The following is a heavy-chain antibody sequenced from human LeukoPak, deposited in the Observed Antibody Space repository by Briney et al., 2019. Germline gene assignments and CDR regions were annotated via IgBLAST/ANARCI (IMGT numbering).Heavy chain of an antibody. D-gene: IGHD4-17*01. CDR2: IYYSGST. Sequence: PSETLSLTCTVSGGSISSGDYYWSWIRQPPGKGLEWIGYIYYSGSTYYNPSLKSRVTISVDTSKNQFSLKLSSVTAADTAVYYCARGKDDYGVSDYWGQGTLVTVSS. CDR1: GGSISSGDYY. CDR3: ARGKDDYGVSDY. J-gene: IGHJ4*02. V-gene: IGHV4-30-4*01.